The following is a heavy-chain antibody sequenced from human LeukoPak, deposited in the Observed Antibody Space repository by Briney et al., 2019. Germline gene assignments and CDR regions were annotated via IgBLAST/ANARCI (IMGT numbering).Heavy chain of an antibody. CDR3: AGDNKDAFDI. J-gene: IGHJ3*02. D-gene: IGHD2/OR15-2a*01. CDR1: GGSIRSYY. Sequence: PSETLSLTCTVSGGSIRSYYWSWIRQPPGKGLEWIGYIHYSGSTNYNPSLKSRVTMSVDTSKNQFSLKLTSVTAADTAVYFCAGDNKDAFDIWGQGTMVTVSS. V-gene: IGHV4-59*01. CDR2: IHYSGST.